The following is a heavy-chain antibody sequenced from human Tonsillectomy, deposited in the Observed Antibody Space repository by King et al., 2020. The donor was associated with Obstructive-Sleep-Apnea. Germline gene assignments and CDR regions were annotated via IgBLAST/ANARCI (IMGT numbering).Heavy chain of an antibody. J-gene: IGHJ3*02. Sequence: VQLVESGGGVVQPGRSLRLSCAASGFTFSSYGMHWVRQAPGKGLEWVAVISYDGSNKYYADSVKGRFTISRDNSKNTLYLQMNSLRAEDTAVYYCAKGLYYYDSIGFAFDIWGQGTMVTVSS. CDR3: AKGLYYYDSIGFAFDI. CDR2: ISYDGSNK. D-gene: IGHD3-22*01. CDR1: GFTFSSYG. V-gene: IGHV3-30*18.